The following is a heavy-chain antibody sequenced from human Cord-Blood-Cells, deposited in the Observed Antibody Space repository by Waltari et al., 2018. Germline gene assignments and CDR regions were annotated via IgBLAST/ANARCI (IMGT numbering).Heavy chain of an antibody. CDR3: ARAGEEQLALFDY. D-gene: IGHD6-6*01. J-gene: IGHJ4*02. V-gene: IGHV1-18*04. Sequence: VQLLQSGAAVNQPGASVKVSCNASGSTFTSSGIIWMPQAPGQGLEWMGGISADNGNTNYAQKLQGRVTMTTDTSTSTAYMERRSLRSDDTAVYYCARAGEEQLALFDYWGQGTLVTVSS. CDR1: GSTFTSSG. CDR2: ISADNGNT.